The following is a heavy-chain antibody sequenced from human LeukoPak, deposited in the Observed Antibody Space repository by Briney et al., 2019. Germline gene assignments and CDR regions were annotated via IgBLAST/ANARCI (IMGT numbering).Heavy chain of an antibody. V-gene: IGHV3-74*01. CDR3: ARVGDDFWGYYDY. CDR1: GFTFGTYW. J-gene: IGHJ4*02. D-gene: IGHD3-3*01. CDR2: LKSDGTET. Sequence: GGSLRLSCAASGFTFGTYWMQWVRQAPGKGLEWVSRLKSDGTETDYADSVKGRFTISRDNAKNTLFLQMNSLRVEDSAVYYCARVGDDFWGYYDYWGRGTLVAVSS.